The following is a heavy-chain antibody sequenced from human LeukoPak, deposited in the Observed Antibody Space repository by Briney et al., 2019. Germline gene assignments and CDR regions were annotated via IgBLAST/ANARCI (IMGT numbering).Heavy chain of an antibody. CDR2: INPKSGGI. J-gene: IGHJ4*02. Sequence: GASVKVSCKPIDYIFTAYYIHWVRQAPGQGLEWIGWINPKSGGINYAPKFKGRVTMTRDTSISTAYMELSSLRIDDTALYYCARERTLDYWGQGTLVTVSS. CDR3: ARERTLDY. CDR1: DYIFTAYY. D-gene: IGHD3/OR15-3a*01. V-gene: IGHV1-2*02.